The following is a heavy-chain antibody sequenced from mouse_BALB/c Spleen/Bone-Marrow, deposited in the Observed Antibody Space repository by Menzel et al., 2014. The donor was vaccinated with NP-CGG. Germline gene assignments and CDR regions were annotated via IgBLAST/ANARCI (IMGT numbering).Heavy chain of an antibody. Sequence: QVQLQQPGAELMKPGASVKISCKATGYTFSSYWIEWVKQRPGHGLEWIGEIYPGSGSTNYNEKFKGKARFTADTSSNTAYMQLSSLTSEDSAVYYCVFCFVFCFDVWGAGTTVTVSS. CDR3: VFCFVFCFDV. J-gene: IGHJ1*01. CDR1: GYTFSSYW. CDR2: IYPGSGST. V-gene: IGHV1-9*01.